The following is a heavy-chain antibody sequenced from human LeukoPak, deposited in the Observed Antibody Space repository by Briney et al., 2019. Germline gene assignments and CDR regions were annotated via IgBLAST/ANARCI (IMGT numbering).Heavy chain of an antibody. CDR2: IYHSGST. CDR3: AKDSPGPLGVDY. D-gene: IGHD3-10*01. CDR1: GYSISSDSY. Sequence: SETLSLTCTVSGYSISSDSYWGWIRQPPGKGLEWIGSIYHSGSTYDNPSLQSRVTISVDTSKNQFSLNLTSVTAADTAVYYCAKDSPGPLGVDYWGQGTLVTVSS. J-gene: IGHJ4*02. V-gene: IGHV4-38-2*02.